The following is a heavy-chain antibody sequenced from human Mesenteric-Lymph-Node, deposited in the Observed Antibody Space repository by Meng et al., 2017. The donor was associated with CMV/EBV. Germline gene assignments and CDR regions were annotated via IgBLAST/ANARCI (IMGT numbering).Heavy chain of an antibody. V-gene: IGHV4-39*07. J-gene: IGHJ6*02. D-gene: IGHD4-23*01. Sequence: GSLRLSCTVSGGSISSSSYYWGWIRQPPGKGLEWIGSIYYSGSTYYNPSLKSRVTISVDTSKNQFSLKLYSVTAADTAVYYCAKANGGNTYYTYGMDVWGQGTTVTVSS. CDR2: IYYSGST. CDR1: GGSISSSSYY. CDR3: AKANGGNTYYTYGMDV.